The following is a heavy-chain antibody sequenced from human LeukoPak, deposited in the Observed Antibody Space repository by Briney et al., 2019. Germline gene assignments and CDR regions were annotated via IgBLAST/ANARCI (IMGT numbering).Heavy chain of an antibody. CDR1: GDSISSYY. J-gene: IGHJ4*02. CDR2: IYYSGST. V-gene: IGHV4-59*01. Sequence: SETLSLTCTVSGDSISSYYWSWIRQPPGKGLEWIGYIYYSGSTNYNPSLKSRVTISVDTSKNQFSLKLSSVTAADTAVYYCARRSLGATSRRFEYWGQGTLVTVSS. CDR3: ARRSLGATSRRFEY. D-gene: IGHD1-26*01.